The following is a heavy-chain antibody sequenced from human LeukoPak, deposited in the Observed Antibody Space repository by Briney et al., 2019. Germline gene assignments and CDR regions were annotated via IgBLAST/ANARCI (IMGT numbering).Heavy chain of an antibody. CDR3: ARWRGSTSERSDY. J-gene: IGHJ4*02. CDR1: GFTFSDYW. CDR2: IKQDGSAK. V-gene: IGHV3-7*01. Sequence: GGSLRLSCTASGFTFSDYWMTWVRQAPGKGMEWVANIKQDGSAKYYVDSVKGRFTISRDNAKNSLYLQMDSLRVEDTATYYCARWRGSTSERSDYWGQGTLVTVSS. D-gene: IGHD2-2*01.